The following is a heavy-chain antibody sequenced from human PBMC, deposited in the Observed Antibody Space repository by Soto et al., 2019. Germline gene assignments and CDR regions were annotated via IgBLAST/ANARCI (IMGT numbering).Heavy chain of an antibody. J-gene: IGHJ4*02. D-gene: IGHD1-26*01. CDR1: GFTFSDPS. CDR3: AGDLARAGPTNEY. Sequence: EVQVVESGGGLVQPGGSLSPSGEPSGFTFSDPSVDWVGRPQGKGLEWVGRIRNKANRYTTEYAASVKGRFTISRDDSKNSVSLQMDSLKIEDTAVYLCAGDLARAGPTNEYWGQGTLVTVSS. V-gene: IGHV3-72*01. CDR2: IRNKANRYTT.